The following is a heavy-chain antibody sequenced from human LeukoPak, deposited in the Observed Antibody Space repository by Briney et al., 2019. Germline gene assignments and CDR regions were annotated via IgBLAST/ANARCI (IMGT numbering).Heavy chain of an antibody. Sequence: PGGSLRLSCAASGFTFSSYSMNWVRQAPGKGLEWVSSISSSSSYIYYADSVKGRFTISRDNSKNTLFLQLNSLRSDDTAVYFCAREVSGAFDTWGQGTMVTVSS. CDR3: AREVSGAFDT. J-gene: IGHJ3*02. CDR1: GFTFSSYS. V-gene: IGHV3-21*01. CDR2: ISSSSSYI.